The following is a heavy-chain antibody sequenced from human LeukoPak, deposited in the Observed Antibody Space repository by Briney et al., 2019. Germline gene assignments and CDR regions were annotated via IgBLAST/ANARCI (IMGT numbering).Heavy chain of an antibody. Sequence: GGSVRLSCAASGFTFSSYWMHWVRQAPGKGLVWVSRINSDGSSTSYADSVKGRFTISRDNAKNTLYLQMNSLRAEDTAVYYCARRTTVVPPAFDYWGQGTLVTVSS. CDR1: GFTFSSYW. CDR3: ARRTTVVPPAFDY. CDR2: INSDGSST. V-gene: IGHV3-74*01. J-gene: IGHJ4*02. D-gene: IGHD4-23*01.